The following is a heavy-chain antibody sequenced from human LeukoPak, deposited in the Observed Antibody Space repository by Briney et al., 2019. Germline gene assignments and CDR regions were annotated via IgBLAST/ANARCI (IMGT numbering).Heavy chain of an antibody. D-gene: IGHD3-10*01. CDR2: IYSGGST. V-gene: IGHV3-66*01. CDR3: ARGRYYGSRD. Sequence: GGSLRLSCAASGFTFSSYSMNWVRQAPGKGLEWVSVIYSGGSTYYADSVKGRFTISRDNSKNTLYLQMNSLRVEDTAVYFCARGRYYGSRDWGQGTLVTVSS. J-gene: IGHJ4*02. CDR1: GFTFSSYS.